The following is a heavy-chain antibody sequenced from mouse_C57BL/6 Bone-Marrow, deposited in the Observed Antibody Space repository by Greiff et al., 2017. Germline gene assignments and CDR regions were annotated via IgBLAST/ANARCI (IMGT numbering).Heavy chain of an antibody. CDR1: GYTFTSYW. V-gene: IGHV1-64*01. CDR2: IHPNSGST. Sequence: QVQLLQPGAELVQPGASVKLSCKASGYTFTSYWMHWVKQRPGQGLEWIGMIHPNSGSTNYNETFKSKATLTVDKASSTAYMQISSLTSEDTAVYYCARGKSVYFDYWGQVTTLTVS. J-gene: IGHJ2*01. CDR3: ARGKSVYFDY.